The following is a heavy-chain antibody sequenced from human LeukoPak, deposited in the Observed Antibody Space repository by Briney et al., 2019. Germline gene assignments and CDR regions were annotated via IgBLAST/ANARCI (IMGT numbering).Heavy chain of an antibody. CDR3: AKGRTGFSYGYGIDY. J-gene: IGHJ4*02. V-gene: IGHV3-23*01. CDR2: ISTSDGTT. D-gene: IGHD5-18*01. Sequence: GGSLRLSYAASAFTFSSYAMSWVRQAPGKGLEWVSSISTSDGTTYYADSVKGRFTISRDNSKNTLYLQMNSLRAEDAAIYYCAKGRTGFSYGYGIDYWGQGTLVTVSS. CDR1: AFTFSSYA.